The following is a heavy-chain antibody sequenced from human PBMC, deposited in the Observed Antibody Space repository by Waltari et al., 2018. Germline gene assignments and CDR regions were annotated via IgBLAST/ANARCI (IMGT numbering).Heavy chain of an antibody. CDR2: RNPNSGGT. J-gene: IGHJ4*02. CDR3: ANMRPFDY. Sequence: QVHLVQSGAEVKKPGASVKVSCKASGYTFTEDFLHWVRQATGQGLEWMGGRNPNSGGTNYAKKFQGRVAMTRDTSISTACLDLSSLRSDDTAVYYCANMRPFDYWGQGTLVTVSS. CDR1: GYTFTEDF. V-gene: IGHV1-2*02.